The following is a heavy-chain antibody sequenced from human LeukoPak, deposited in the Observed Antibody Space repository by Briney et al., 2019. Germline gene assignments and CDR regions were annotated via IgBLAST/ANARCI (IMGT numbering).Heavy chain of an antibody. CDR3: TRWACAGTSCYVLDS. J-gene: IGHJ5*01. Sequence: GGSLRLSCAATGFTFSNYAMSWVRQAPGKGLEWVSYSSTTGHQTNYADSVKGRFTISRDHAKNSVYLQMNSLRAEDTAVYYCTRWACAGTSCYVLDSWGQGTPVTVSS. CDR2: SSTTGHQT. D-gene: IGHD2-2*01. CDR1: GFTFSNYA. V-gene: IGHV3-11*06.